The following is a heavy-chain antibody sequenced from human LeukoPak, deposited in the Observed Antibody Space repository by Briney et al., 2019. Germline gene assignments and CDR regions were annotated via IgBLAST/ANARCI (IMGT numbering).Heavy chain of an antibody. Sequence: PSETLSLTCTVSGGSISSSSYYWSWIRQPPGKGLEWIGYIYYSGSTNYNPSLKSRVTISVDTSKNQFSLKLSSVTAADTAVYYCARDSRGSYEYDAFDIWGQGTMVTVSS. CDR1: GGSISSSSYY. V-gene: IGHV4-61*01. J-gene: IGHJ3*02. CDR3: ARDSRGSYEYDAFDI. D-gene: IGHD3-3*01. CDR2: IYYSGST.